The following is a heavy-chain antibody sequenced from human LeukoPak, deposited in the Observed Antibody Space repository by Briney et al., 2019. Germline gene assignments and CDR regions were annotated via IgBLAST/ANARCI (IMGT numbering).Heavy chain of an antibody. CDR2: IYTSGST. Sequence: SETLSLTCTVSGGSISSGDYYWSWIRQPAGKGLEWIGRIYTSGSTNYNPSLKSRVTMSVDTSKNQFSLKLSSVTAADTAVYYCARDPRSSWYDYWGQGTLVTVSS. CDR3: ARDPRSSWYDY. J-gene: IGHJ4*02. D-gene: IGHD6-13*01. CDR1: GGSISSGDYY. V-gene: IGHV4-61*02.